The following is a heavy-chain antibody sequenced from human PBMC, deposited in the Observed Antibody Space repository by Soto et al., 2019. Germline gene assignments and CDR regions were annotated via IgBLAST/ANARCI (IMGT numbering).Heavy chain of an antibody. D-gene: IGHD1-26*01. Sequence: PGGSLRLSCAASGFTFSSYWIHWVLQAPGKGLVWVSRINSDGSSTSYADSVKGRFTISRDNAKNTLYLQMNSLRAEDTAVYYCAREWGSYVRSWPYRDYWGQGTLVTVSS. V-gene: IGHV3-74*01. CDR1: GFTFSSYW. CDR2: INSDGSST. J-gene: IGHJ4*02. CDR3: AREWGSYVRSWPYRDY.